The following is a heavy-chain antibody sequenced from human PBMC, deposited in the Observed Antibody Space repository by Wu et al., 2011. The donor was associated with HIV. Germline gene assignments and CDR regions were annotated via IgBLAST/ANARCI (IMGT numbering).Heavy chain of an antibody. V-gene: IGHV1-18*01. Sequence: QVQLVQSGAEVKKPGASVKVSCKASGYTFTGYGISWVRQAPGQGLEWMGWISAYNGNTNYAQKLQGRVTMTTDTSTSTAYMELRSLRSDDTAVYYCARVSLYDQEPGYFDYWGQGTLVTVSS. CDR2: ISAYNGNT. J-gene: IGHJ4*02. CDR1: GYTFTGYG. D-gene: IGHD3-16*01. CDR3: ARVSLYDQEPGYFDY.